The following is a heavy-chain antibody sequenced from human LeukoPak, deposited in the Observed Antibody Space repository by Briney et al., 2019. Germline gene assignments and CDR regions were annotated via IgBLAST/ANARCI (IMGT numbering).Heavy chain of an antibody. D-gene: IGHD1-26*01. CDR1: GFTFSSYD. CDR2: IRYDGSNK. CDR3: AKSSSVYVGATSYYYMDV. J-gene: IGHJ6*03. Sequence: GGSLRLSCAASGFTFSSYDMHWVRQAPGKGLEWVAFIRYDGSNKYYADSVKGRFTISRDTSKNTLYLQMNSLRAEDTVVYYCAKSSSVYVGATSYYYMDVWGKGTTVTISS. V-gene: IGHV3-30*02.